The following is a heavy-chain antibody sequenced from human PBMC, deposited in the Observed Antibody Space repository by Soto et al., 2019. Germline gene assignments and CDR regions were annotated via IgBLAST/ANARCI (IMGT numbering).Heavy chain of an antibody. CDR1: GGTFSSYA. CDR2: IIPIVGTA. Sequence: QVQLVQSGAEVKKPGSSVKVSCKASGGTFSSYAISWVRQAPGQGLEWMGGIIPIVGTANYAQKFQGRVTITADESTSTAYMELSSLRSEDTAVYYCASEGRQHHYYYSGMDVWGQGTTVTVSS. CDR3: ASEGRQHHYYYSGMDV. J-gene: IGHJ6*02. D-gene: IGHD6-13*01. V-gene: IGHV1-69*12.